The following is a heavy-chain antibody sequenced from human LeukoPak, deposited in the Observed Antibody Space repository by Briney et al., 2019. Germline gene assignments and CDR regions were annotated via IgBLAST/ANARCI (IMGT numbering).Heavy chain of an antibody. CDR3: ASFGYSAPSGDY. J-gene: IGHJ4*02. CDR1: GFTFSSYW. Sequence: PGGSLRLSCAASGFTFSSYWMHWVRQAPGKGLVWVSRINSDGSSTSYADSVKGRFTISRDNAKNTLYLQMNSLRAEDTAVYYCASFGYSAPSGDYWGQGTLVTVSS. V-gene: IGHV3-74*01. CDR2: INSDGSST. D-gene: IGHD5-12*01.